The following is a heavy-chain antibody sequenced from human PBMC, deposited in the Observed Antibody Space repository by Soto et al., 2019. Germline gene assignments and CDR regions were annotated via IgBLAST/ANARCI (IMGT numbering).Heavy chain of an antibody. V-gene: IGHV4-4*02. D-gene: IGHD6-13*01. CDR2: IYHSGST. CDR1: GGSISSSNW. Sequence: QVQLQESGPGLVKPSGTLSLTCAVSGGSISSSNWWSWVRQPPGKGLEWIGEIYHSGSTNYNPSLKIRVPRPVDKARNQFSLKLSSVTAADTAGYSCARAAMGGSSWPFDSWGQGTLVTVSS. J-gene: IGHJ4*02. CDR3: ARAAMGGSSWPFDS.